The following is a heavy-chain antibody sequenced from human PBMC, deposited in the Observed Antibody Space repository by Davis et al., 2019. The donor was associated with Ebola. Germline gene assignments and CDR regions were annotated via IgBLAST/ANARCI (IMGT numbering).Heavy chain of an antibody. V-gene: IGHV5-51*01. D-gene: IGHD3-22*01. CDR1: GYRFTSYW. J-gene: IGHJ6*02. CDR2: IYPGDSDA. Sequence: GESLKISCKGSGYRFTSYWIGWVRQMPGKGLEWMGIIYPGDSDARYSPSFQGQVTISADKSISTAYLQWSSLKASDTAMYYCARSYDSSGYYPPYYYYYGMDVWGQGTTVTVSS. CDR3: ARSYDSSGYYPPYYYYYGMDV.